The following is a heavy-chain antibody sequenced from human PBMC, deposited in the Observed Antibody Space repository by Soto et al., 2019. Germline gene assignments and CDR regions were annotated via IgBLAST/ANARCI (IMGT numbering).Heavy chain of an antibody. Sequence: GGSLRLSCAASGFTFSSYDMHWVRQATGKGLEWVSAIGTAGDTYYPGSVKGRFTISRENAKNSLYPQMNSLRAGDTAVYYCARVSSGWYGMDVWGQGTTVTVSS. J-gene: IGHJ6*02. V-gene: IGHV3-13*01. CDR2: IGTAGDT. D-gene: IGHD6-19*01. CDR1: GFTFSSYD. CDR3: ARVSSGWYGMDV.